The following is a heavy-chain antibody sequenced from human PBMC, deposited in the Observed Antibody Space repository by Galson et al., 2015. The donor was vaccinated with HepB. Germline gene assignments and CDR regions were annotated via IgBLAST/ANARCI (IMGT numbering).Heavy chain of an antibody. CDR3: ARGGLNYFDF. CDR1: GFAFSGYW. D-gene: IGHD2-8*01. V-gene: IGHV3-7*01. J-gene: IGHJ4*02. Sequence: SLRLSCAASGFAFSGYWMSWVRQAPGKGLEWVANINQVGSEKFSVDSVRGRFIMSRDNAKDSLYLQMNSLQAEDTAVYYCARGGLNYFDFWGQGTLVTVSS. CDR2: INQVGSEK.